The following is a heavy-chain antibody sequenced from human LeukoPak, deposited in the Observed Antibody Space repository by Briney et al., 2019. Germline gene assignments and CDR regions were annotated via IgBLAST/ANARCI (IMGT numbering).Heavy chain of an antibody. V-gene: IGHV4-34*01. CDR1: GGSFSGYY. CDR3: ARGRGLREKGFDY. D-gene: IGHD5-12*01. J-gene: IGHJ4*02. CDR2: INHSGST. Sequence: SETLSLTCAVYGGSFSGYYWSWIRQPPGKGLEWIGEINHSGSTNYNPSLKSRVTISVDTSKNQFSLKLGSVTAADTAVYYCARGRGLREKGFDYWGQGTLVTVSS.